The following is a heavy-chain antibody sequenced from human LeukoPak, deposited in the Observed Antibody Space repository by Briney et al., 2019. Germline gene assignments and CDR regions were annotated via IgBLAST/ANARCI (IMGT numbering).Heavy chain of an antibody. D-gene: IGHD3-3*01. CDR1: GGTFSSYA. CDR2: IIPIFGTA. J-gene: IGHJ4*02. V-gene: IGHV1-69*13. Sequence: ASVKVSCKASGGTFSSYAISWVRQAPGQGLEWMGGIIPIFGTANYAQKFQGRVTITADESTSTAYMELSSLRSVDTAVYYCARASDYDFWSGYFDYWGQGTLVTVSS. CDR3: ARASDYDFWSGYFDY.